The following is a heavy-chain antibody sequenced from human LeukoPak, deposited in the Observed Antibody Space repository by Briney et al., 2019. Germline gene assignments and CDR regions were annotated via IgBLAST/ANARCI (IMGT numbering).Heavy chain of an antibody. J-gene: IGHJ5*02. CDR1: GFTFTTYS. Sequence: GGSLRLSCVASGFTFTTYSMNWVRRAPGKGLEWVSSISSTSGYIYYADLVKGRFTISRDSAKNSLYLQMNSLRAEDTAVYYCARDGGYCSGGSCNNWFDPWGQGTLVTVSS. V-gene: IGHV3-21*01. CDR2: ISSTSGYI. CDR3: ARDGGYCSGGSCNNWFDP. D-gene: IGHD2-15*01.